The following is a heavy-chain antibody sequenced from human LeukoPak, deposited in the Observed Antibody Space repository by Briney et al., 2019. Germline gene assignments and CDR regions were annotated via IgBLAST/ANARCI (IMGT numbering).Heavy chain of an antibody. V-gene: IGHV4-39*07. CDR1: GGSISSSSYY. D-gene: IGHD6-19*01. CDR2: IYYSGST. Sequence: SETLSLTCTVSGGSISSSSYYWGWIRQPPGKGLEWIGSIYYSGSTYYNPSLKSRVTISVDTSKNQFSLKLSSVTAADTAVYYCASLIRVAGLNDYWGQGTLVTVSS. CDR3: ASLIRVAGLNDY. J-gene: IGHJ4*02.